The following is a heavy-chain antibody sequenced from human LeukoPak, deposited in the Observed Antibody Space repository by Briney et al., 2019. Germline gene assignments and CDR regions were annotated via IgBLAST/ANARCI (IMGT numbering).Heavy chain of an antibody. CDR3: ARANYYDTSGYSRGAFDI. Sequence: GSLRLSCAASGFTFSRNAMGWVRQPPGKGLEWIGSIFHSGSTYYNPSLKSRVTISVDTSKNQFSLNLRSVTAADTAVYYCARANYYDTSGYSRGAFDIWGQGTMVTVSS. D-gene: IGHD3-22*01. CDR1: GFTFSRNAM. CDR2: IFHSGST. V-gene: IGHV4-38-2*01. J-gene: IGHJ3*02.